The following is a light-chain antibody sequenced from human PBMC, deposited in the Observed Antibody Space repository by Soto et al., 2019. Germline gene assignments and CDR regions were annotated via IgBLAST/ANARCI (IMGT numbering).Light chain of an antibody. V-gene: IGKV3-20*01. CDR2: GAS. Sequence: EIVLTQSPGTLSLSPGERATLSCRASQSFGSSYLAWYQQKPGQAPRLLIYGASTRATGIPDRFIGSGSGPDFTLTINRLEPEDFAVYYCQQYGSSLMYAFGQGTKVDIK. J-gene: IGKJ2*01. CDR1: QSFGSSY. CDR3: QQYGSSLMYA.